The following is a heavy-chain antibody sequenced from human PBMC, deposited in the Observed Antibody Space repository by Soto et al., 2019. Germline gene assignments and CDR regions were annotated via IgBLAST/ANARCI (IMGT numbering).Heavy chain of an antibody. D-gene: IGHD1-1*01. CDR1: GFAISRGYY. J-gene: IGHJ4*02. CDR2: IYPSVSS. CDR3: AREKVGTTFFDN. V-gene: IGHV4-38-2*02. Sequence: SQTLSLTCSVAGFAISRGYYWSWVRQPPGKGLEWIGSIYPSVSSYHNPSLATRLRLSIDTSKNQFTLNLTSVTAADTALYFCAREKVGTTFFDNWGQGIQVTVSS.